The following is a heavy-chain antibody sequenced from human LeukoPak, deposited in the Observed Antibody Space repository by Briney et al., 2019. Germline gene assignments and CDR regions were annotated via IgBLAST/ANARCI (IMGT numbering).Heavy chain of an antibody. CDR1: GYTFTSFA. D-gene: IGHD3-3*01. V-gene: IGHV1-3*01. Sequence: ASVKVSCKAPGYTFTSFAMHWVRQAPGQRLEWMGWINADTGNTKYSQKFQGRVTITRDTSANTAYMELSSLRSEDTAVYYCARSLRFLEWLHFDYWGQGTLVTVSS. J-gene: IGHJ4*02. CDR2: INADTGNT. CDR3: ARSLRFLEWLHFDY.